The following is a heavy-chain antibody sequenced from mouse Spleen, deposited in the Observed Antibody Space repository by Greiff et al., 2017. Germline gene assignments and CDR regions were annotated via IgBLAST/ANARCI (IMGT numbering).Heavy chain of an antibody. CDR3: ASCGNYEEDYFDY. CDR2: INPNNGGT. CDR1: GYTFTDYN. V-gene: IGHV1-22*01. D-gene: IGHD2-1*01. Sequence: EVQGVESGPELVKPGASVKMSCKASGYTFTDYNMHWVKQSHGKSLEWIGYINPNNGGTSYNQKFKGKATLTVNKSSSTAYMELRSLTSEDSAVYYCASCGNYEEDYFDYWGQGTTLTVSS. J-gene: IGHJ2*01.